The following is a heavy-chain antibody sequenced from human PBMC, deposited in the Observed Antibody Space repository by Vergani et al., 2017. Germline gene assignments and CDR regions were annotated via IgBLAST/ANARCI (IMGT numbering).Heavy chain of an antibody. CDR3: ARGKLVPYYYYYGMDV. CDR1: CGSFSGSF. D-gene: IGHD6-13*01. J-gene: IGHJ6*02. Sequence: QVPLQQWGAGLLKPSETLSLTCAVYCGSFSGSFWSWLRQPPGKGLEWIGEVNHSGSTIYNPSLKSQVTISVDTSKNQFSLKLSSVTAADTAVYYCARGKLVPYYYYYGMDVWGQGTTVTVSS. CDR2: VNHSGST. V-gene: IGHV4-34*01.